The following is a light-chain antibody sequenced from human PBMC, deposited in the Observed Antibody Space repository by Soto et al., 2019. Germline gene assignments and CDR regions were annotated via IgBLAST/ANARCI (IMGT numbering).Light chain of an antibody. Sequence: EIVMTQSPATLSVSPGETATLSCRASQSVSSTLAWYQQKPGQTPKLLIYVASTRATGIPARFSGSGSGTEFTLTISSLQSEDFAVYYCQQYNVWPLTFGGGTKVEFK. CDR3: QQYNVWPLT. CDR1: QSVSST. CDR2: VAS. J-gene: IGKJ4*01. V-gene: IGKV3-15*01.